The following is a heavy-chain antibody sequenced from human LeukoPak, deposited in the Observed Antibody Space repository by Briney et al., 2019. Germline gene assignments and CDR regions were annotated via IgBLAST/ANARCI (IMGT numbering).Heavy chain of an antibody. CDR3: AGSYYYDSSSIDY. Sequence: SETLSLTCTVSGGSISSYYWSWIRQPPGKGLEWIGYIYYSGSTNYNPSLKSRVTISVDTSKNQFSLKLGSVTAADTAVYYCAGSYYYDSSSIDYWGQGTLVTVSS. CDR2: IYYSGST. D-gene: IGHD3-22*01. V-gene: IGHV4-59*01. CDR1: GGSISSYY. J-gene: IGHJ4*02.